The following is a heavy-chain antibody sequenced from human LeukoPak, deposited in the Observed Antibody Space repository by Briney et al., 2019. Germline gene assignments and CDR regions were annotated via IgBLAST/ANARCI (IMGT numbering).Heavy chain of an antibody. CDR2: IYHSGST. CDR1: GYSISSGYY. V-gene: IGHV4-38-2*02. D-gene: IGHD3-22*01. J-gene: IGHJ2*01. Sequence: PSETLSLTCTVSGYSISSGYYWGWIRQPPGKGLEWIGSIYHSGSTYYNPSLKSRVTISVDTSKNQFSLKLSSVTAADTAVYYCARHRYYYESSGYSFDLWGRGTLVTVSS. CDR3: ARHRYYYESSGYSFDL.